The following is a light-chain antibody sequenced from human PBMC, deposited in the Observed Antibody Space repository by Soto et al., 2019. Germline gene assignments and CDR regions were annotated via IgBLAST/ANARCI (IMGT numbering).Light chain of an antibody. J-gene: IGKJ1*01. CDR3: QQYGSSPT. CDR1: QSVSSSY. V-gene: IGKV3-20*01. CDR2: GAS. Sequence: VLTKSPGTLSLSQGARATLSCRASQSVSSSYLAWYQQKPGQAPRLLIYGASSRATGIPDRFIVIGSGTEFTLPLSRLEPEDFAVDDCQQYGSSPTFGQGTKVDIK.